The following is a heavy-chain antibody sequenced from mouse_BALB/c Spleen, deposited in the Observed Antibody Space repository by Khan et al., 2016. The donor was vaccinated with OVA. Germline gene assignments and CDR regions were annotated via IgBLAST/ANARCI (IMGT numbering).Heavy chain of an antibody. D-gene: IGHD2-12*01. CDR3: SRGYDVFAY. CDR2: VNPNTGNT. J-gene: IGHJ3*01. Sequence: VQLQQSGPDLVKPGASVKMSCKASGYSFTGYYMNWVKQSHGKSLECIGRVNPNTGNTNYNQKFKGKAILIVDKSSSTAYMELRNLTSEDSAVYYCSRGYDVFAYWGQGTLVTVSA. V-gene: IGHV1-26*01. CDR1: GYSFTGYY.